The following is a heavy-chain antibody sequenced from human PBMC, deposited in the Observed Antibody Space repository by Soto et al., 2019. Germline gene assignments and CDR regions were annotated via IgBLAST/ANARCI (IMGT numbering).Heavy chain of an antibody. Sequence: QVQLVQSGAEVKKPGSSVKVSCKASGGTFSSYAISWVRQAPGQGLEWMGGIIPIFGTANYAQKFQGRVTITXXEXTXXAYMELSSLRSEDTAVYYCARAYYDWARYYYGMDVWGQGTTVTVSS. CDR3: ARAYYDWARYYYGMDV. CDR1: GGTFSSYA. CDR2: IIPIFGTA. J-gene: IGHJ6*02. V-gene: IGHV1-69*05. D-gene: IGHD3-3*01.